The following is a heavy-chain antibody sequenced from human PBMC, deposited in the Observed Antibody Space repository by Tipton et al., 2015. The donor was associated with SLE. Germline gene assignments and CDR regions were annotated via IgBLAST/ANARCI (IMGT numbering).Heavy chain of an antibody. J-gene: IGHJ3*02. D-gene: IGHD1-1*01. CDR3: ARLDARRDAFDI. CDR2: INHSGST. Sequence: TLSLTCAVYGGSFSGYYWSWIRQPPGKGLEWIGEINHSGSTNYNPSLKSRVTISVDTSKNQFSLKLSSVTAADTAVYYCARLDARRDAFDIWGQGTMVTGSS. V-gene: IGHV4-34*01. CDR1: GGSFSGYY.